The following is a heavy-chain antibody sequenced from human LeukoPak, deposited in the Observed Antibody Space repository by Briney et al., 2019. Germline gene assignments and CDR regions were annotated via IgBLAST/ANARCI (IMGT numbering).Heavy chain of an antibody. Sequence: PSETLSLTCTVSGGSISSSSYYWGWIRQPPGKGLEWIGSIYYSGSTYYNPSLKSRVTISVDTSKNQFSLKLSSVTVADTAVYYCAREYYDILTGLDYWGQGTLVTVSS. V-gene: IGHV4-39*07. CDR3: AREYYDILTGLDY. CDR2: IYYSGST. CDR1: GGSISSSSYY. J-gene: IGHJ4*02. D-gene: IGHD3-9*01.